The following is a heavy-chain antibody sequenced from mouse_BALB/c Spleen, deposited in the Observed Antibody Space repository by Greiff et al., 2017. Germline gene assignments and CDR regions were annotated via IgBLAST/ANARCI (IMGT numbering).Heavy chain of an antibody. CDR1: GYTFTSYW. Sequence: QVQLQQSGAELAKPGASVKMSCKASGYTFTSYWMHWVKQRPGQGLEWIGYINPSTGYTEYNQKFKDKATLTADKSSSTAYMQLSSLTSEDSAVYYCARSTMVTPYYYAMDYWGQGTSVTVSS. D-gene: IGHD2-2*01. CDR2: INPSTGYT. J-gene: IGHJ4*01. CDR3: ARSTMVTPYYYAMDY. V-gene: IGHV1-7*01.